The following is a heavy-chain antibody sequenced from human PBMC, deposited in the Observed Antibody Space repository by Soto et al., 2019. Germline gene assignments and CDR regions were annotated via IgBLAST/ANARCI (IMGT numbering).Heavy chain of an antibody. V-gene: IGHV4-59*01. CDR2: IYYSGST. CDR1: GGSISSYD. CDR3: ARALNWGSTPIYYYYGMDV. Sequence: XATLSLTCTVSGGSISSYDWSWIRQPPGKGLEWIGYIYYSGSTNYNPSLKSRVTISVDTSKNQFSLKLSSVTAADTAVYYCARALNWGSTPIYYYYGMDVWGQGTTVTVSS. D-gene: IGHD7-27*01. J-gene: IGHJ6*02.